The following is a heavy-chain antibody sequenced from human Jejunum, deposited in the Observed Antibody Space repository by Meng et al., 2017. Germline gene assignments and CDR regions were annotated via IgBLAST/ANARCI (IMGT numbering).Heavy chain of an antibody. CDR1: GASVSSYY. CDR3: ARDIREVGATYYLDY. D-gene: IGHD1-26*01. V-gene: IGHV4-59*02. Sequence: GSLRLSCTVSGASVSSYYWSWIRQTPGKGLEWIGYIHNSGGPTYNPSLKSRVTMSVDTSKNQFSLKLSSVAAADTAVYYCARDIREVGATYYLDYWGQGTLVTVPQ. J-gene: IGHJ4*02. CDR2: IHNSGGP.